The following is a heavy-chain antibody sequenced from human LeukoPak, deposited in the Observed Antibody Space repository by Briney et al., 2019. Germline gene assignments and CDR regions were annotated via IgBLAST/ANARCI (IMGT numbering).Heavy chain of an antibody. V-gene: IGHV3-23*01. CDR3: GKNRYSGSLSPFDI. CDR2: ISGGGGNT. Sequence: GGSLILSCAASGFTFSLFTMNWVRQAPGKGLEWVSAISGGGGNTYYADSVKGRFTISRDNSKNTLYLQMNSLRAEDTAVYYCGKNRYSGSLSPFDIWGQGTMVTVSS. D-gene: IGHD1-26*01. J-gene: IGHJ3*02. CDR1: GFTFSLFT.